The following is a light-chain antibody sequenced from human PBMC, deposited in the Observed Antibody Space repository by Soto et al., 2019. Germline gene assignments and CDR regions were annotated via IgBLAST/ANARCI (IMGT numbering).Light chain of an antibody. J-gene: IGKJ3*01. CDR2: GAS. V-gene: IGKV3-15*01. CDR1: QSVNSN. Sequence: EIMMTQSPVTLSVSPGERATLSCRASQSVNSNLAWYQQKPGQAPRLLIYGASTRATGIPASFIGNGSGTEFTLTASSLQPEDFAVYYCQQYNNWPLTFGPGTKGDIK. CDR3: QQYNNWPLT.